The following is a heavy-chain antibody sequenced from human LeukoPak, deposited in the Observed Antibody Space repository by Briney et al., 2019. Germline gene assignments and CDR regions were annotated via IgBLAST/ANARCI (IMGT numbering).Heavy chain of an antibody. CDR3: AREVVATNMINYFDY. Sequence: GGSLRLSCAASGFTFSSYGMSWVRQAPGKGLEWVSSINNSGGSTYYADSVKGRFTISRDNSKNTLYLQMNSLRAEDTAVYYCAREVVATNMINYFDYWGQGTLVTVSS. V-gene: IGHV3-23*01. CDR1: GFTFSSYG. J-gene: IGHJ4*02. CDR2: INNSGGST. D-gene: IGHD5-12*01.